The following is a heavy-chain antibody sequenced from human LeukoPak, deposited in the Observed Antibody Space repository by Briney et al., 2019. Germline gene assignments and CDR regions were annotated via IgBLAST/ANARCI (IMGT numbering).Heavy chain of an antibody. J-gene: IGHJ5*02. CDR2: IYYSGST. CDR3: ARQMITFGGVIVIGWFDP. D-gene: IGHD3-16*02. CDR1: GGSISSYY. V-gene: IGHV4-59*08. Sequence: SETLSLTCTVSGGSISSYYWSWIRQPPGKGLEWIGCIYYSGSTNYNPSLKSRVTISVDTSKNQFSLKLSSVTAADTAVYYCARQMITFGGVIVIGWFDPWGQGTLVTVSS.